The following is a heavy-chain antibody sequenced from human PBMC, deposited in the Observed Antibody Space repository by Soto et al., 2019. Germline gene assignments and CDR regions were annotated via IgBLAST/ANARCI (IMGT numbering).Heavy chain of an antibody. V-gene: IGHV5-10-1*01. CDR3: ARHRLGDWSTDS. CDR1: GYSFTKYW. D-gene: IGHD1-1*01. J-gene: IGHJ4*02. CDR2: IDPSDSYI. Sequence: EVQLVQSGAEVKKPGESLRISCKGSGYSFTKYWISWVRQMPGKGLEWMGRIDPSDSYISYSPSFQGRVTISTDKSISTAFLQWSSLKASDTAMYYCARHRLGDWSTDSWGQGTLVTVSS.